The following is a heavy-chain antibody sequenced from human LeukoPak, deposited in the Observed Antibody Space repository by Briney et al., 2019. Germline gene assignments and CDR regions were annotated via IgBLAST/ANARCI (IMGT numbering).Heavy chain of an antibody. Sequence: PGGSLRLSFAASGFTFSSYAMSWVRQAPGKGLEWVSAISGSGGSTYYADSVKGRFTISRDNSKNTLYLQMNSLRAEDTAVYCCAKGIKAAALYYFDYWGQGTLVTVSS. CDR3: AKGIKAAALYYFDY. CDR2: ISGSGGST. D-gene: IGHD6-13*01. J-gene: IGHJ4*02. CDR1: GFTFSSYA. V-gene: IGHV3-23*01.